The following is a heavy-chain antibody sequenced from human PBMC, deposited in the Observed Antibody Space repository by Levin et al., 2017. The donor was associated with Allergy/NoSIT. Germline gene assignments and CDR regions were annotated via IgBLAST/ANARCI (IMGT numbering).Heavy chain of an antibody. Sequence: ASVKVSCKASGSTFTDHYVHWVRQAPGQGLEWMGWINPDSGASNYAQNLQGRVTMTRDTSISTAYMELSRLRSDDPAVYYCATSPSNRYCSGGGCYSGGGEDAFDLWGQGTMVTVSS. D-gene: IGHD2-15*01. CDR1: GSTFTDHY. CDR2: INPDSGAS. V-gene: IGHV1-2*02. CDR3: ATSPSNRYCSGGGCYSGGGEDAFDL. J-gene: IGHJ3*01.